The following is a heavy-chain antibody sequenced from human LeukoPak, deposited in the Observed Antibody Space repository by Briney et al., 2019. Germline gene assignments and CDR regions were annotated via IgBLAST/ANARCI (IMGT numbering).Heavy chain of an antibody. Sequence: SETLSLTCTVSSGSINIYFWSLIRQPAGKGLEWIGRIYTSGSTNYNPSLKSRVTMSVDTSKNQFSLKLTSVTAADTAVYYCARGSGYDPDYYYYYMDVWGKGTTVTVSS. D-gene: IGHD5-12*01. J-gene: IGHJ6*03. CDR3: ARGSGYDPDYYYYYMDV. CDR2: IYTSGST. V-gene: IGHV4-4*07. CDR1: SGSINIYF.